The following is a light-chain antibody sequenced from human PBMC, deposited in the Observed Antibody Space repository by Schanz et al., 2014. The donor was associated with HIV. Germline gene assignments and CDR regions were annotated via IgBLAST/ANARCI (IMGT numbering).Light chain of an antibody. Sequence: EIVLTQSPGTLSLSPGERASLSCRASQSISSSNLAWYQHKPGQAPRLLIYGASNRATGIPDRFSASGSGTDFTLTISSLEPEDFAVYYCQQFDTSPPRYTFGKGTKLEIK. CDR2: GAS. J-gene: IGKJ2*01. CDR1: QSISSSN. CDR3: QQFDTSPPRYT. V-gene: IGKV3-20*01.